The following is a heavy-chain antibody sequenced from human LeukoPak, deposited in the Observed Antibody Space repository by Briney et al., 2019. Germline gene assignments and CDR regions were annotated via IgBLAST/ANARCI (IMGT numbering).Heavy chain of an antibody. CDR2: ISSSGSTI. CDR3: AELGITMIGGV. Sequence: LSLTCTVSGGSISSTSYYWRWIRQPPGKGLEWVSYISSSGSTIYYADSVKGRFTISRDNAKNSLYLQMNRLRAEDTAVYYCAELGITMIGGVWGKGTTVTISS. CDR1: GGSISSTSYY. D-gene: IGHD3-10*02. J-gene: IGHJ6*04. V-gene: IGHV3-11*04.